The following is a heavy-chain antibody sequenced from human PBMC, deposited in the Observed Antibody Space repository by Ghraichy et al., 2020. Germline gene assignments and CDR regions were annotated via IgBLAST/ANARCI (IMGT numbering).Heavy chain of an antibody. CDR3: TRTLNIGVRGSLILAHQNFDS. CDR1: GFTFREYA. CDR2: IRSKTYGETA. D-gene: IGHD3-22*01. V-gene: IGHV3-49*03. J-gene: IGHJ4*02. Sequence: GESLNISCAASGFTFREYALNWFRQSPGKGLEWIGLIRSKTYGETAAYAASMKDRFTISRDDSRSTAYLEMSSLKTEDTGMYYCTRTLNIGVRGSLILAHQNFDSWGQGTLVTVSS.